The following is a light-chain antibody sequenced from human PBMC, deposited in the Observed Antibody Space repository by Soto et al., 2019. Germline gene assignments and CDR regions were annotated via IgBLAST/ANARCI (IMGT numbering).Light chain of an antibody. CDR1: ISDIGSYHY. CDR2: EVT. J-gene: IGLJ3*02. Sequence: QSVLTQPASVSGSLGQSITISCTGTISDIGSYHYVSWYQHHPGKAPKLIIYEVTNRPSEVSNRFSGSKSGNTASLTISGLQAEDEADYYCSSYTTTSTTFGGGTKLTVL. CDR3: SSYTTTSTT. V-gene: IGLV2-14*01.